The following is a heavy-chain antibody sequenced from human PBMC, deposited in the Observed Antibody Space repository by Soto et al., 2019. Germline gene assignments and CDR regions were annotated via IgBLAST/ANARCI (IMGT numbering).Heavy chain of an antibody. D-gene: IGHD6-19*01. CDR1: GFTFSSYA. V-gene: IGHV3-23*01. CDR3: AKALRIAVAGTGYYFDY. Sequence: GGSLRLSCAASGFTFSSYAMSWVRQAPGKGLEWVSAISGSGGSTYYADSVKGRFTISRDNSKNTLYLQMNSLRAEDTAVYYCAKALRIAVAGTGYYFDYWGQGTLVTVSS. J-gene: IGHJ4*02. CDR2: ISGSGGST.